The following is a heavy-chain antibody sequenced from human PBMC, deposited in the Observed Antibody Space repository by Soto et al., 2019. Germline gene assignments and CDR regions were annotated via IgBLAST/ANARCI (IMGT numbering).Heavy chain of an antibody. V-gene: IGHV3-15*01. CDR3: AAWACKSTNCKIYYYYYRMDV. CDR1: GLTFANAW. Sequence: DEQLVESGGGLVKPGGSLRLSCAASGLTFANAWMTWVRQVPGKGLEWVGRIKSRGDGGTTDYAAPVKGRFTISRDDSSNTLWLQMNNLRSDDTGVYYCAAWACKSTNCKIYYYYYRMDVWGTGTAVSVSS. D-gene: IGHD2-8*01. CDR2: IKSRGDGGTT. J-gene: IGHJ6*04.